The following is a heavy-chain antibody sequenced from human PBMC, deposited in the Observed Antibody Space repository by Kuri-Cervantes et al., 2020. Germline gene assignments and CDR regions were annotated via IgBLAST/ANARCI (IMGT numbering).Heavy chain of an antibody. V-gene: IGHV3-30-3*01. CDR2: ISYDGSNK. D-gene: IGHD2-15*01. J-gene: IGHJ6*02. Sequence: GGSLRLSCAASGFTFSSYAMHWVRQAPGKGLEWVAVISYDGSNKYYADSVKGRFTISRDNSKNTLYLQMNSLRAEDTAVYYCARDLGYCSGGSCYSESNGMDVWGQGTTVTVSS. CDR3: ARDLGYCSGGSCYSESNGMDV. CDR1: GFTFSSYA.